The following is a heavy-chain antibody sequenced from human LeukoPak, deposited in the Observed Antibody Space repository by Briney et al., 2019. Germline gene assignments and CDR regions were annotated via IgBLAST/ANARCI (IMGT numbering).Heavy chain of an antibody. Sequence: SETLSLTCAVYGGSFSGYYWSWIRQPPGKGLEWIGEVNHSGSTNCNPSLKSRVTISVDTSKNQFSLKLSSVTAADTAVYYCARLGDDSSAISPFDYWGQGTLVTVSS. V-gene: IGHV4-34*01. CDR3: ARLGDDSSAISPFDY. CDR1: GGSFSGYY. CDR2: VNHSGST. J-gene: IGHJ4*02. D-gene: IGHD3-22*01.